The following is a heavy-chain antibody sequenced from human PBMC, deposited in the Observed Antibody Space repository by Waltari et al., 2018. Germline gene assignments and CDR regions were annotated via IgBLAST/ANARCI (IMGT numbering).Heavy chain of an antibody. V-gene: IGHV4-59*01. CDR1: GGSISSYY. Sequence: QVQLQESGPGLVKPSETLSLTCTVPGGSISSYYWSWIRQPPGKGLEWIWYFYYRGSTNYNPSLKSRVTISVDTSKNQFSLKLSSVTAADTAVYYCARGGTVRRDWYFDLWGRGTLVTVSS. CDR2: FYYRGST. CDR3: ARGGTVRRDWYFDL. J-gene: IGHJ2*01. D-gene: IGHD3-16*01.